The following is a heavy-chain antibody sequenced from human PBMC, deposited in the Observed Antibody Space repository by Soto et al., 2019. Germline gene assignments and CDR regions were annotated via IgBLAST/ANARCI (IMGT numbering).Heavy chain of an antibody. V-gene: IGHV1-69*05. D-gene: IGHD6-13*01. CDR1: GGTFSSYA. CDR3: ARYVAAGRVVWHYHYGMAV. Sequence: SVKVSCKASGGTFSSYAISWVRQAPGQGLEWMGGIIPIFGTANYAQKFQGRVTMTRDTTTSTVYMELSSLRSEDTAVYYCARYVAAGRVVWHYHYGMAVWGQGTTVTVSS. CDR2: IIPIFGTA. J-gene: IGHJ6*02.